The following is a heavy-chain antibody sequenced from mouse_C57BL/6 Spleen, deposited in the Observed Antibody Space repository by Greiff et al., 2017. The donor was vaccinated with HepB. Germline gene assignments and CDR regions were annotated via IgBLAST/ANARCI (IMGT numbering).Heavy chain of an antibody. CDR1: GFSFNTYA. CDR3: VTPYYSNYGYAMDY. CDR2: IRSKSNNYAT. J-gene: IGHJ4*01. V-gene: IGHV10-1*01. D-gene: IGHD2-5*01. Sequence: EVKLLESGGGLVQPKGSLKLSCAASGFSFNTYAMNWVRQAPGKGLEWVARIRSKSNNYATYYADSVKDRFTISRDDSESMLYLQMNNLKTEDTAMYYCVTPYYSNYGYAMDYWGQGTSVTVSS.